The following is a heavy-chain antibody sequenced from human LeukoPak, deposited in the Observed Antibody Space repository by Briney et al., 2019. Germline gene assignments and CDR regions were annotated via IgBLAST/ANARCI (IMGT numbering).Heavy chain of an antibody. V-gene: IGHV4-34*01. CDR1: GGSISSYY. CDR2: INHSGST. J-gene: IGHJ5*02. Sequence: PSETLSLTCTVSGGSISSYYWSWIRQPPGKGLEWIGEINHSGSTNYNPSLKSRVTISVDTSKNQFSLKLSSVTAADTAVYYCARGPAGDYTLLGWFDPWGQGTLVTVSS. D-gene: IGHD4-17*01. CDR3: ARGPAGDYTLLGWFDP.